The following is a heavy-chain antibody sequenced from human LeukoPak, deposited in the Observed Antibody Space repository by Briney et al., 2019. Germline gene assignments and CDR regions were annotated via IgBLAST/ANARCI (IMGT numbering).Heavy chain of an antibody. J-gene: IGHJ4*02. V-gene: IGHV4-39*07. CDR2: IIDTGST. Sequence: SETLSLTCTVSGGSISSSSYYWGWIRQPPGKGLEWIGEIIDTGSTKYNSSLKSRVTISVDTSKNQFSLGLDSVTAADTAVYYCARGLASGYPPIPFDYWGQGTLVTVSS. D-gene: IGHD3-3*01. CDR1: GGSISSSSYY. CDR3: ARGLASGYPPIPFDY.